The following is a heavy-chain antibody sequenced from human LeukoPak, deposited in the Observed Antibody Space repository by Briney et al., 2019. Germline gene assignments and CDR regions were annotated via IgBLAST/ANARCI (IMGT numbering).Heavy chain of an antibody. Sequence: GGSLRLSCAASGFTFSSYVVHWVRQATGKGLEWVSGIGTAGEIYYPGSVKGRFTISRENAENSLYLQMNSLRAGDTAVYYCARAAYSSTWYSRYFDLWGRGTLVTVSS. CDR1: GFTFSSYV. D-gene: IGHD6-13*01. CDR2: IGTAGEI. V-gene: IGHV3-13*01. J-gene: IGHJ2*01. CDR3: ARAAYSSTWYSRYFDL.